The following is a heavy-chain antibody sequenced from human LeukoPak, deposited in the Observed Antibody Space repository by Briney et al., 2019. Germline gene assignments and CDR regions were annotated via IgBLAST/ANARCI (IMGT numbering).Heavy chain of an antibody. CDR3: ARDNSVRDEAWWFNP. V-gene: IGHV3-11*04. CDR2: ISNSGTPL. Sequence: GGSLRLSCAASGFTFSDYYMSWIRQAPGKGLEWVSYISNSGTPLYYAESVKGRFTISRDNAKNSLYLQMNSLRAEDTAVYYCARDNSVRDEAWWFNPWGQGTLVTVSS. J-gene: IGHJ5*02. D-gene: IGHD5-24*01. CDR1: GFTFSDYY.